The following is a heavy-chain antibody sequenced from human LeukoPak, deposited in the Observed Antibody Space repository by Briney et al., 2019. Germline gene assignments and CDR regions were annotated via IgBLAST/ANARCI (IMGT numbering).Heavy chain of an antibody. CDR2: INWNGGST. CDR1: GFTFDDYG. J-gene: IGHJ4*02. V-gene: IGHV3-20*01. D-gene: IGHD3-22*01. CDR3: ARDPGGFSRGYYFDN. Sequence: GGSLRLSCAASGFTFDDYGMSWVRQAPGKGLEWVSGINWNGGSTGYADSAKGRFTISRDNAKNSLYLQMNSLRAEDTALYHCARDPGGFSRGYYFDNWGQGTLVTVSS.